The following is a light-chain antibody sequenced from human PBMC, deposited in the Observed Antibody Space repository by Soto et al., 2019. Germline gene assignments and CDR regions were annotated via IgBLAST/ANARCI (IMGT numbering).Light chain of an antibody. J-gene: IGLJ2*01. CDR1: SSDVGGYNY. CDR3: SSYTGSSTPVV. V-gene: IGLV2-14*01. Sequence: QSVLTQPASVSGSPGQSITISCTGTSSDVGGYNYVSWYQQHPGKAPKLMIYEVSNRPSGVSNRFSGSKSGNTASLTSSGLQAEDEADYYCSSYTGSSTPVVFGGGTTLTVL. CDR2: EVS.